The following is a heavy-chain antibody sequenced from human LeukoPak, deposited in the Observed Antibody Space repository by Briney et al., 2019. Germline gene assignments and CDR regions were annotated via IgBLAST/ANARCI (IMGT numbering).Heavy chain of an antibody. Sequence: GGSLRLSCAASGLTFSNYAMNWVRQAPGKGLVWVSRIASDGSSTTYADSVKGRFSISRDNAKNTLYLQMNSLRVEDTAVYYCARGRPHGNDYWGQGTLVTVSS. D-gene: IGHD4-23*01. CDR1: GLTFSNYA. CDR3: ARGRPHGNDY. CDR2: IASDGSST. J-gene: IGHJ4*02. V-gene: IGHV3-74*01.